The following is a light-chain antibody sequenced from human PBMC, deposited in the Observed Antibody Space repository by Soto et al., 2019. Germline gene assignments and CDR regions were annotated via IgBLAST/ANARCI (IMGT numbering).Light chain of an antibody. V-gene: IGLV4-69*01. CDR1: SGHISYA. J-gene: IGLJ2*01. Sequence: QLVLTQSPSSSASLGASVKLTCTLSSGHISYAIAWHQQQPEKVPRYLMKLNSDGSHSKGDGIPDRFSGSSSGAERYLTISSLQSEDEADYYCQTWGTGIRVFGGGTQLTVL. CDR2: LNSDGSH. CDR3: QTWGTGIRV.